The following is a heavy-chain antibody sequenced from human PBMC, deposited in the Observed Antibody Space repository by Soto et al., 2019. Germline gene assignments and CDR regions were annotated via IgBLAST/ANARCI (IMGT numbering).Heavy chain of an antibody. J-gene: IGHJ6*02. Sequence: SETLSLTCTVSGGSISSYYWSWIRQPPGKGLEWIGYIYYSGSTNYNPSLKSRVTISVDTSKNQFSLKLSSVTAADTAVYYCARDLSRIAAAGMDYYYGMDVWDQGTTVTVSS. V-gene: IGHV4-59*01. CDR3: ARDLSRIAAAGMDYYYGMDV. D-gene: IGHD6-13*01. CDR2: IYYSGST. CDR1: GGSISSYY.